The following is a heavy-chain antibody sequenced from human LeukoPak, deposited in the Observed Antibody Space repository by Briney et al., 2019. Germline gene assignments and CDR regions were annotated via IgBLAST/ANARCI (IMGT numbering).Heavy chain of an antibody. Sequence: SVKVSCKASGGDFNSHIINWVRQAPGQGLEWMGRIIPMRNLANYAHKFQGRVIISADKSRRTAYMELSSLASDDTAVYYCARGKYCSGGECYSVRTSYDGFDSWGQGTVVSVSS. V-gene: IGHV1-69*02. CDR3: ARGKYCSGGECYSVRTSYDGFDS. CDR2: IIPMRNLA. D-gene: IGHD2-15*01. CDR1: GGDFNSHI. J-gene: IGHJ5*01.